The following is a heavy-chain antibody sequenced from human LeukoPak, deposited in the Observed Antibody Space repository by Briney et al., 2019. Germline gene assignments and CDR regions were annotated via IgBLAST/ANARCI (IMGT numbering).Heavy chain of an antibody. J-gene: IGHJ4*02. CDR1: GFTFSNAW. CDR3: TTDLHYDILTGYSNFDY. CDR2: IKSKTDGGTT. Sequence: GGSLRLSCAASGFTFSNAWMSWVRQAPGKGLEWVGRIKSKTDGGTTDYAAPVKGRFTISRDDSKNTLYLQMNSLKTEDTAVYYCTTDLHYDILTGYSNFDYWGQGTLVTVSS. D-gene: IGHD3-9*01. V-gene: IGHV3-15*01.